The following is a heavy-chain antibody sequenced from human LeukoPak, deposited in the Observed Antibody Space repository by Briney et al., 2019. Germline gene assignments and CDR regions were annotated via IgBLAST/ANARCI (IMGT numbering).Heavy chain of an antibody. D-gene: IGHD1-26*01. CDR3: ASGWALS. J-gene: IGHJ5*02. CDR1: GDSFSNKNGA. Sequence: SQTLSLTCDVSGDSFSNKNGAWNWIRQSPSRGLEWLGRTYFRSEWHTDYAVSVKGRIAITADTSKNQFSLQLASVTPEDTAVYYCASGWALSWGQGSLVTVSS. CDR2: TYFRSEWHT. V-gene: IGHV6-1*01.